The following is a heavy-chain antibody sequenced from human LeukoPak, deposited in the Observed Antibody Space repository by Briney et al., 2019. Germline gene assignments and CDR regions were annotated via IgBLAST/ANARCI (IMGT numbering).Heavy chain of an antibody. CDR2: ISSSSSYI. Sequence: GGSLRLSCAASGFTFSGYSMNWVRQAPGKGLEWVSSISSSSSYIYYADSVKGRFTISRDNAKNSLYLQMNSLRAEDTAVYYCARLTSGYYYYYMDVWGKGTTVTVSS. CDR1: GFTFSGYS. D-gene: IGHD6-19*01. CDR3: ARLTSGYYYYYMDV. V-gene: IGHV3-21*01. J-gene: IGHJ6*03.